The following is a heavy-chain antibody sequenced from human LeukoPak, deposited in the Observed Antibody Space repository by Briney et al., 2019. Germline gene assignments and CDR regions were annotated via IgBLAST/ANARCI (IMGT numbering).Heavy chain of an antibody. CDR3: AKDQAGAILWFDY. D-gene: IGHD1-26*01. J-gene: IGHJ4*02. V-gene: IGHV3-23*01. CDR2: IIGSGTRT. Sequence: GGTLRLSCAASGFTFRNNGMSWVRQAPGKGLEWVTPIIGSGTRTYYADSVKGRFTISRDNSKNTLYLQMSSLRAEDTAIYYCAKDQAGAILWFDYWGQGTLVTVSS. CDR1: GFTFRNNG.